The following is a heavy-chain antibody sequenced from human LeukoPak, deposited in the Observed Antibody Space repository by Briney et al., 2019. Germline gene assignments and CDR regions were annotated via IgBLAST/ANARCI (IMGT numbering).Heavy chain of an antibody. J-gene: IGHJ4*02. CDR3: CLGADVSGHRALDY. CDR2: LYIGGMT. CDR1: GFTVSSTY. Sequence: GGSLRLSCAASGFTVSSTYLSWVRQAPGKGLEWVSVLYIGGMTYYADSVKDRFTISRDNVKNTLYLQMNGLRAEDTAVYYCCLGADVSGHRALDYWGQGTLVTVSS. V-gene: IGHV3-66*01. D-gene: IGHD2-15*01.